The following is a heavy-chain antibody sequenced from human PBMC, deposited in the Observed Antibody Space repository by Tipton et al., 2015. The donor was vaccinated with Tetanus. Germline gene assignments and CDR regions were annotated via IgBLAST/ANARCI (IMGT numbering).Heavy chain of an antibody. Sequence: GSLRLSCEVSGFTFSGYRMNWVRQAPGKGPEWVSSISSTTRYTDYADSVKGRFTISRDNAKNSVYLQMNSLRVEDAAVYYCAKLGAVTTPAYWGQGTLVTVSS. CDR1: GFTFSGYR. D-gene: IGHD4-17*01. CDR2: ISSTTRYT. J-gene: IGHJ4*02. V-gene: IGHV3-21*04. CDR3: AKLGAVTTPAY.